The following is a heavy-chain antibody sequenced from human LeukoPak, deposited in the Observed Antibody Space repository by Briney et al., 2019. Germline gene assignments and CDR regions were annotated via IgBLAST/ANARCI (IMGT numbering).Heavy chain of an antibody. CDR3: ARGDFGIAAAGAFDY. V-gene: IGHV1-46*01. D-gene: IGHD6-13*01. CDR2: INPSGGST. CDR1: GYTFTSYH. Sequence: ASVKVSCKASGYTFTSYHMHWVRQAPGQGLEWMGIINPSGGSTSYAQKFQGRVTMTRDTSTSTVYMELSSLRSEDTAVYYCARGDFGIAAAGAFDYWGQGTLVTVSS. J-gene: IGHJ4*02.